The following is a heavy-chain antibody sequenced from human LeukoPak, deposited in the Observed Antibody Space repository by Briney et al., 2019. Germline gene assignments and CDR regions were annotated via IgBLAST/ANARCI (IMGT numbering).Heavy chain of an antibody. J-gene: IGHJ4*02. CDR1: GGSFSGYY. V-gene: IGHV4-34*01. CDR2: INHSGST. CDR3: ARLEPGGHRGADY. Sequence: SETLSLTCAVYGGSFSGYYWSWIRQPPGKGLERIGEINHSGSTNYNPSLKSRVTISVDTSKNQFSLKLSSVTAADTAVYYCARLEPGGHRGADYWGQGTLVTVSS. D-gene: IGHD1-1*01.